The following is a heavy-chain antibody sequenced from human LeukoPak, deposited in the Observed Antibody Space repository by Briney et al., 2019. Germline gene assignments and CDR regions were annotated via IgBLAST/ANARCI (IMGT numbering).Heavy chain of an antibody. Sequence: PGGSLRLSCAASGFTFSSYAMSWVRQAPGKGLEWVSTVSTSGGSTYYADSVKGRSTISRDNSKKTLYLQMKSLRAEDTAVYYCAKDPLGAVAATGDYWGQGTLVTVSS. CDR1: GFTFSSYA. CDR2: VSTSGGST. CDR3: AKDPLGAVAATGDY. J-gene: IGHJ4*02. V-gene: IGHV3-23*01. D-gene: IGHD6-19*01.